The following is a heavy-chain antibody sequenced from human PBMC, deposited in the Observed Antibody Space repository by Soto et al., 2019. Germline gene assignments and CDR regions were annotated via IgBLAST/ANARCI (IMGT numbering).Heavy chain of an antibody. CDR1: GYSFTTSW. CDR3: ARSEFSNQVCFDP. V-gene: IGHV5-51*01. J-gene: IGHJ5*02. CDR2: IYPGDSDT. D-gene: IGHD4-4*01. Sequence: LGESLKISCQASGYSFTTSWIGWVRQMPGKGLELMGIIYPGDSDTRYSSSFQGQVTISADKSIGTAYLQWSSLKTSDTAMYYCARSEFSNQVCFDPWGQGTLVTVSS.